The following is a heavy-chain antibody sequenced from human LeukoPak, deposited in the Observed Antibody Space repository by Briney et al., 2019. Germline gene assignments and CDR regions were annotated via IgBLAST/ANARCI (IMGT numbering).Heavy chain of an antibody. CDR1: GGSISSSSYY. J-gene: IGHJ1*01. CDR2: IYYSGST. CDR3: ARPLGQYYYDSSGYYGEYFQH. D-gene: IGHD3-22*01. Sequence: SETLSLTCTVSGGSISSSSYYWGWVRQPPGKGLEWIGSIYYSGSTYYNPSLKSRVTISVDTSKNQFSLKLSSVTAADTAVYYCARPLGQYYYDSSGYYGEYFQHWGKGTLVTVSS. V-gene: IGHV4-39*01.